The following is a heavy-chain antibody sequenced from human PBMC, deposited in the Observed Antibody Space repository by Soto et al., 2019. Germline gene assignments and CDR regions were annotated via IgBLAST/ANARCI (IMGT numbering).Heavy chain of an antibody. CDR3: ARDQSGYSYGYFDY. CDR1: GYTFTGYY. CDR2: INPNSGGT. D-gene: IGHD5-18*01. V-gene: IGHV1-2*04. J-gene: IGHJ4*02. Sequence: ASVKVSCKASGYTFTGYYMHWVRQAPGKGLEWMGWINPNSGGTNYAQKFQGWVTMTRDTSISTAYMELSRLRSDDTAVYYCARDQSGYSYGYFDYWGQGTLVTVSS.